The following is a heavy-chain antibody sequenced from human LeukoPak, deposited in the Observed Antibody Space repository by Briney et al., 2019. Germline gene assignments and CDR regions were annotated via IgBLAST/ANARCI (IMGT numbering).Heavy chain of an antibody. CDR2: ISSSSSYI. V-gene: IGHV3-21*06. CDR1: GFTFSSYS. J-gene: IGHJ4*02. Sequence: GGSLRLSCAASGFTFSSYSMNWVRQAPGKGLEWVSSISSSSSYIYYADSVKGRFTISRDNAKNSLYLQMNSLRAEDTAAYYCARDPVPGGSGDWGQGTLVTVSS. CDR3: ARDPVPGGSGD. D-gene: IGHD3-10*01.